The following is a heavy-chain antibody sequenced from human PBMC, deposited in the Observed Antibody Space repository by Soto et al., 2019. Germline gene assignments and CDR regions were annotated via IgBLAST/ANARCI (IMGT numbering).Heavy chain of an antibody. Sequence: QVQLQESGPGLLKPSGTLSLTGTVSGDSMSSSNWWNWVRQPPGKGLEWIGEAHHSGRTNYNPSLKSRVTISVDRSQNRFSLKLSSATAADTAVYYCARSEATALDYWGQGTLVTVSS. CDR2: AHHSGRT. V-gene: IGHV4-4*02. J-gene: IGHJ4*02. CDR1: GDSMSSSNW. CDR3: ARSEATALDY.